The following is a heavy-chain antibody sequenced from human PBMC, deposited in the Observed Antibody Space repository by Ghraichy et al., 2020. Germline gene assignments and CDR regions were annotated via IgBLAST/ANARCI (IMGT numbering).Heavy chain of an antibody. V-gene: IGHV4-4*09. Sequence: SETLSLTCTVSGGSISSYYWSWIRQPPGKGLEWIGDIYTSGSTNYNPSLKSRVTISVDTSKNQFSLKLRSVTAADTAVYYCARLPQYCSGGSCHLFQGNYYYGMDVWGQGTTVTVSS. CDR3: ARLPQYCSGGSCHLFQGNYYYGMDV. CDR1: GGSISSYY. CDR2: IYTSGST. D-gene: IGHD2-15*01. J-gene: IGHJ6*02.